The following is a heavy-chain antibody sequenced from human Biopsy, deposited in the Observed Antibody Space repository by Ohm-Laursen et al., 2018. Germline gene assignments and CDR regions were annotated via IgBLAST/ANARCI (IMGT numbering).Heavy chain of an antibody. CDR1: GVSITAYY. Sequence: PSETLSLTCTVSGVSITAYYWSWIRQPPGKGLECIGNIHHSGSTNYNPSLKSRLTISVDTSKNQISLRLSSVTAADTAVYYCASGGQWPKPYLRYFDPWGQGTLVTVSS. J-gene: IGHJ5*02. V-gene: IGHV4-59*01. CDR3: ASGGQWPKPYLRYFDP. CDR2: IHHSGST. D-gene: IGHD6-19*01.